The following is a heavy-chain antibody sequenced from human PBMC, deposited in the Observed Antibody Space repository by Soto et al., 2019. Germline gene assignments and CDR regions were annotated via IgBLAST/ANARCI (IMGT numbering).Heavy chain of an antibody. CDR2: ISYDGSNK. V-gene: IGHV3-30*18. D-gene: IGHD2-15*01. CDR1: GFTFSSYG. Sequence: QVQLVETGGGVVQPGRSLRLSCAASGFTFSSYGMHWVRQAPGKGLEWVAVISYDGSNKYYADSVKGRFTISRDNSKNTLYLQMNSLRAEDTAVYYFAKIPLGYCSGGSCYSEDYWGQGTLVTVSS. J-gene: IGHJ4*02. CDR3: AKIPLGYCSGGSCYSEDY.